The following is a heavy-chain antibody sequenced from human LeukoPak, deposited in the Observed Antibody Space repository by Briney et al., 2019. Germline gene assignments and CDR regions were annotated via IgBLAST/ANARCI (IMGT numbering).Heavy chain of an antibody. J-gene: IGHJ5*02. CDR3: ARANVDTAMVLSDNWFDP. CDR1: GGSFSGYY. CDR2: INHSGST. Sequence: SETLSLTCAVYGGSFSGYYWSWIRQPPGKGLEWIGEINHSGSTNYNPSLKSRVTISVDTSKNQFSLKLSSGTAADTAVYYCARANVDTAMVLSDNWFDPWGQGTLVTVSS. D-gene: IGHD5-18*01. V-gene: IGHV4-34*01.